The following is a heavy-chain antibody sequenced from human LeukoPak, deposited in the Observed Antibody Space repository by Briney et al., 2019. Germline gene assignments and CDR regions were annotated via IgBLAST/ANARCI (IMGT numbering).Heavy chain of an antibody. V-gene: IGHV3-7*03. D-gene: IGHD3-3*01. CDR3: ARARSFDFWSFMDV. J-gene: IGHJ6*03. CDR2: INPDGSQK. CDR1: GVTFKNYW. Sequence: GGSLRLSCAASGVTFKNYWMNWVRQAPGKGLEWVANINPDGSQKYYVDSVKGRFTISRDNAKNSLFLQMNSLRAEDAAVYYCARARSFDFWSFMDVWGKGTTVTVSS.